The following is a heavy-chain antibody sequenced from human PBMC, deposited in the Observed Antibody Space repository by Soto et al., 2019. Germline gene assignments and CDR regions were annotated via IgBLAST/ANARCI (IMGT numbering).Heavy chain of an antibody. D-gene: IGHD3-22*01. V-gene: IGHV4-34*01. Sequence: QVQLQQWGAGLLKPSETLSLTCAVYGGSFSGYYWSWIRQPPGKGLEWIGEINHSGSTNYNPSLKSRVTISVDTSKNQFSLKLSSVTAADTAVYYCARGQIEATYYYDSSGRPSGMDVWGQGTTVTVSS. CDR2: INHSGST. CDR1: GGSFSGYY. CDR3: ARGQIEATYYYDSSGRPSGMDV. J-gene: IGHJ6*02.